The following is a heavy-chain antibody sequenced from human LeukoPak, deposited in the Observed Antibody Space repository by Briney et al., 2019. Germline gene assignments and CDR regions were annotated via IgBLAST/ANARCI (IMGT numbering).Heavy chain of an antibody. CDR3: ARADGTGGPLDY. Sequence: GGSLRLSCAVSGFTVSSNYMSWVRQAPGKGLEWVSAISSGGNTYFADSVTGRFTISRDNSKNTLYLQMNSLRVDDTAVYYCARADGTGGPLDYWGQGTLVTVSS. V-gene: IGHV3-53*01. CDR2: ISSGGNT. D-gene: IGHD3/OR15-3a*01. J-gene: IGHJ4*02. CDR1: GFTVSSNY.